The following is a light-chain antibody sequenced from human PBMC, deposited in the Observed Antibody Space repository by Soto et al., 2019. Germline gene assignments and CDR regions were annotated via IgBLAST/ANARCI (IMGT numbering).Light chain of an antibody. Sequence: EIVMTQSSATLSVSPGERATLACRASQSVATNFAWYQQKPGQVPRLLIHSASTRATGVPARFSGSGSGTEFTLTISRLQSEDFAVYYCQQHHYWPSFGQGTKLQIK. CDR3: QQHHYWPS. V-gene: IGKV3-15*01. CDR1: QSVATN. CDR2: SAS. J-gene: IGKJ2*01.